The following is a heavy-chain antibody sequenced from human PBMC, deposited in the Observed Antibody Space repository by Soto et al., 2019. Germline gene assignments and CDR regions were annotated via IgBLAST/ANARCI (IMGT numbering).Heavy chain of an antibody. CDR3: ARDWGTPGRGSAVGYYYHYGMDV. D-gene: IGHD1-1*01. J-gene: IGHJ6*02. CDR1: EFTFNTYW. Sequence: EVQLVESGGGLVQPGGSLRLSCIASEFTFNTYWMNWVRQAPGKGLEWVANIKEDGSEKNYVDSVKGLFTISRDNAKNSWDLQLNSPRGEGTAVYYCARDWGTPGRGSAVGYYYHYGMDVWGQGTTVTVSS. V-gene: IGHV3-7*05. CDR2: IKEDGSEK.